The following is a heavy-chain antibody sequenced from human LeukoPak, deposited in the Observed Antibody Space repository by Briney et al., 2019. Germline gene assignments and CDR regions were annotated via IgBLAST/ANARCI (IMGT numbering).Heavy chain of an antibody. CDR3: AKDRSAVVRASPMDY. J-gene: IGHJ4*02. D-gene: IGHD3-10*01. Sequence: GGSLRLSCEASGFTFSSYGMHWVRQAPGRGLEWVALLTYDGYYKYYADSVKGRFTISSDNSKNTLYLHMNSLRPEDTAVYYCAKDRSAVVRASPMDYWGQGTLVIVSS. CDR1: GFTFSSYG. V-gene: IGHV3-30*18. CDR2: LTYDGYYK.